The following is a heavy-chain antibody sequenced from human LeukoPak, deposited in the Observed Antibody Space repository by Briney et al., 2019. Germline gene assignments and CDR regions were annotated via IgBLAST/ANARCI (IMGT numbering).Heavy chain of an antibody. CDR3: AREGDYYDSSGYYYPFGHFDY. Sequence: SPSETLSLTCAVYGGSFTNYYYTWIRQPPGKGLEWIGEINHSGSTTYNPSLKSRVTISIDTSKNQFSLRLSSVTAADTAVYYCAREGDYYDSSGYYYPFGHFDYWGQGTLVTVSS. D-gene: IGHD3-22*01. CDR1: GGSFTNYY. CDR2: INHSGST. J-gene: IGHJ4*02. V-gene: IGHV4-34*01.